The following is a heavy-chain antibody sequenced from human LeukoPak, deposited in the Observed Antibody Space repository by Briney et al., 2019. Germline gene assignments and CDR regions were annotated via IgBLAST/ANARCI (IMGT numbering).Heavy chain of an antibody. D-gene: IGHD6-13*01. Sequence: GGSLRLSCAASGFTFKNYAMNWVRQAPGKGLEWVSVISGSGGSTHYADSVKGRFTISRDNFKNTLFLQMDSLRAEDTAVYYCAKKDLGAAATTTLYFDHWGQGTLATVSS. J-gene: IGHJ4*02. CDR3: AKKDLGAAATTTLYFDH. CDR1: GFTFKNYA. V-gene: IGHV3-23*01. CDR2: ISGSGGST.